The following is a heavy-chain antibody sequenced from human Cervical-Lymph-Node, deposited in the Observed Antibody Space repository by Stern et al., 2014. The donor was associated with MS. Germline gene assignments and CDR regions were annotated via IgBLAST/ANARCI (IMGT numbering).Heavy chain of an antibody. CDR2: IWYDGSNE. CDR3: ASGLRGQWLAYFDY. D-gene: IGHD6-19*01. J-gene: IGHJ4*02. V-gene: IGHV3-33*01. CDR1: GFTFGTHA. Sequence: QVQLGQSGGGVVQPGRSLRLSCEASGFTFGTHAMHWVRQAPGKGLEWGAVIWYDGSNEYYADSVKGRFTISRDNSKNTLYLQMDSLRAEDTAVYFCASGLRGQWLAYFDYWGQGTQVTVSS.